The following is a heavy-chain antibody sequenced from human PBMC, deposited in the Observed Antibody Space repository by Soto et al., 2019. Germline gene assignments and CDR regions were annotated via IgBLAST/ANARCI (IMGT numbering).Heavy chain of an antibody. D-gene: IGHD2-15*01. CDR3: ARGYCSGGNYYSGMDV. V-gene: IGHV1-69*13. Sequence: SVKVSCKASGGTFSTHAIIWVRQAPGHGLEWMGGIIPISGTTYYTQKFQGRVTITADEPTSTAFMELSSLKSEDTAVFYCARGYCSGGNYYSGMDVWGQGTMVTVSS. J-gene: IGHJ6*02. CDR2: IIPISGTT. CDR1: GGTFSTHA.